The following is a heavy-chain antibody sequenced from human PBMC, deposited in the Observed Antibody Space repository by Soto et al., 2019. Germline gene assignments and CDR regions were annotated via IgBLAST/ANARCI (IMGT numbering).Heavy chain of an antibody. CDR2: IGTAGDT. CDR3: ERLGEEYGWGSKGTGGYYNGMDV. V-gene: IGHV3-13*01. CDR1: GFPFSSYD. D-gene: IGHD3-10*01. J-gene: IGHJ6*02. Sequence: PGGSLRLSCAASGFPFSSYDMHWVRQATGKGLEWVSAIGTAGDTYYPGSVKGRFTISRENAKNSLYLQMNSLRAEDTAVYYCERLGEEYGWGSKGTGGYYNGMDVWGQGTTVTVSS.